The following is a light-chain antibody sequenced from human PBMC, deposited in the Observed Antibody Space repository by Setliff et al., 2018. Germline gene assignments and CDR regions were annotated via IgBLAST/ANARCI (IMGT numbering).Light chain of an antibody. V-gene: IGLV2-14*01. J-gene: IGLJ3*02. CDR2: EVS. CDR1: TSDVGTYDF. Sequence: QSALTQPASVSGSPGQSITISCTGTTSDVGTYDFVSWYQQHPGKAPKVIIYEVSNRPPGVSSRFSGSKSGNTASLSISGLQAEDEADYYCSSYSIISPRVFGGGTKVTVL. CDR3: SSYSIISPRV.